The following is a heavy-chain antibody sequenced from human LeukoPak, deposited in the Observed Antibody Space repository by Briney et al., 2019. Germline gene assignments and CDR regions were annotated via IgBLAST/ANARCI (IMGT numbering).Heavy chain of an antibody. V-gene: IGHV4-39*01. CDR3: ARQGQQLAYFDY. Sequence: SETLSLTCTVSGGSISSSSYYWGWIRQPPGKRLEWIGSIYYSGSTYYNPSLKSRVTISVDTSKNQFSLKLSSVTAADTAVYYCARQGQQLAYFDYWGQGTLVTVSS. CDR1: GGSISSSSYY. J-gene: IGHJ4*02. CDR2: IYYSGST. D-gene: IGHD6-13*01.